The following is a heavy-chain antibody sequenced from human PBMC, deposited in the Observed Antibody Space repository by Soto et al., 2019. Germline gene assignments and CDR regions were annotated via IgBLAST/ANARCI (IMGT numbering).Heavy chain of an antibody. CDR2: ISAGGSIT. Sequence: GATVSLSCAAYGFRLRSSVMSWVGQETGLGLQWVSSISAGGSITYYADSVKGRFTISGDKSKNTVYLQMNNLRVEDTAVYYCAKGPTIFGVVITFEYYYGMDVWGQGT. V-gene: IGHV3-23*01. D-gene: IGHD3-3*01. CDR1: GFRLRSSV. J-gene: IGHJ6*02. CDR3: AKGPTIFGVVITFEYYYGMDV.